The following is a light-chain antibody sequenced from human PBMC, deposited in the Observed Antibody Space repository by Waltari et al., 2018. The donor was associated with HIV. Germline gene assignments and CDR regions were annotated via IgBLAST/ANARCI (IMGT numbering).Light chain of an antibody. CDR1: RSDAGDYTF. J-gene: IGLJ1*01. V-gene: IGLV2-14*03. CDR2: DVN. CDR3: CSYSLTHTLV. Sequence: QSALTQPASVSGSPGQSITISCTGARSDAGDYTFVAWYQQHPDNAPKLIIYDVNDRPSGVSIRFSGSKSGNTASLTISGLQAEDEADYYCCSYSLTHTLVFGSGTKVTVL.